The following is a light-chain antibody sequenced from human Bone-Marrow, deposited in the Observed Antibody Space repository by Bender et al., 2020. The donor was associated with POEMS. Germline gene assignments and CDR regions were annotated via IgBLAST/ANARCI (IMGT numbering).Light chain of an antibody. V-gene: IGLV2-23*01. CDR3: VSYRSASKS. Sequence: QSALTQPASVSGSPGQSITISCTGTTSDVGIYNFVSWYQHHPGQAPKLMIYENNGRRSGVSDRFSGAKTGDTPSLTISVLQAEDEAQYYCVSYRSASKSFGGGTKVTVL. J-gene: IGLJ2*01. CDR1: TSDVGIYNF. CDR2: ENN.